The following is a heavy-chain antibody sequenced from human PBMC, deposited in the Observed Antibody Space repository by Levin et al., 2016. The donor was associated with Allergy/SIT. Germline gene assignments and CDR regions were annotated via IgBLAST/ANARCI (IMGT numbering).Heavy chain of an antibody. J-gene: IGHJ3*02. D-gene: IGHD5-18*01. CDR3: ARGNRRYSYGDAFDI. CDR2: INHSGST. CDR1: GGSFSGYY. Sequence: SETLSLTCAVYGGSFSGYYWSWIRQPPGKGLEWIGEINHSGSTNYNPSLKSRVTISVDTSKNQFSLKLSSVTAADTAVYYCARGNRRYSYGDAFDIWGQGTMVTVSS. V-gene: IGHV4-34*01.